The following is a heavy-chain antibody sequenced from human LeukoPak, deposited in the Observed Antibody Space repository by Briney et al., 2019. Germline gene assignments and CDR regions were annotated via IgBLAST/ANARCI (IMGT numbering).Heavy chain of an antibody. CDR2: IRYDGSNK. J-gene: IGHJ3*02. CDR3: ARAAYSSSWGGFAFDI. Sequence: GGSLRLSCAASGFTFSSYGMHWVRQAPGKGLEWVAFIRYDGSNKYYADSVKGRFTIARDNSKNTVFLQMDSLRPEDTAVYYCARAAYSSSWGGFAFDIWGQGTMVTVSS. D-gene: IGHD6-13*01. V-gene: IGHV3-30*02. CDR1: GFTFSSYG.